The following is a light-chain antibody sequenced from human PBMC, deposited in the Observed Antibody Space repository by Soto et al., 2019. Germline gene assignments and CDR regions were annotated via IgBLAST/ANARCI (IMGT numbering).Light chain of an antibody. J-gene: IGKJ1*01. CDR3: QQYNSYSWT. CDR1: QSFSNW. Sequence: DIQMTQSPATLSSSVGDTVTITCRASQSFSNWFAWYQQKPGKAPQFLIYKASTLDSGIPSRFSGSGSGKEFTLTISRLQPDDFATYYCQQYNSYSWTFGEGTKVEIK. CDR2: KAS. V-gene: IGKV1-5*03.